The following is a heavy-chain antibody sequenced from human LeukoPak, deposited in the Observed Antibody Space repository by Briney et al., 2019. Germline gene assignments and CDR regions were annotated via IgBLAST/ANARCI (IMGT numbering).Heavy chain of an antibody. Sequence: SETLSLTCTVSGGSISSYYWSWIRQPPGKGLEWIGYIYDSGSTNYNPSLESRVTISVDTSKNQFSLKLNSVTAADTAVYYCARHGGNNNNWKNFDHWGQGTLVTVSS. CDR1: GGSISSYY. CDR2: IYDSGST. D-gene: IGHD1-1*01. J-gene: IGHJ4*02. V-gene: IGHV4-59*08. CDR3: ARHGGNNNNWKNFDH.